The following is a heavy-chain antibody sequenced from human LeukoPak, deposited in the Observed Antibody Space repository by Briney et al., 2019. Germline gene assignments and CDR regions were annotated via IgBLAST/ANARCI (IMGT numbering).Heavy chain of an antibody. Sequence: GGSLRLSCATSGFTFSSYSMNWVRQAPGKGLEWVSCISSSSSYIYYTDSVKGRFTISRDNAKNSLTLQMNSLRAEDTAVYYCARYSSSRNFDYWGQGTLVTVSS. J-gene: IGHJ4*02. CDR2: ISSSSSYI. D-gene: IGHD6-13*01. V-gene: IGHV3-21*01. CDR1: GFTFSSYS. CDR3: ARYSSSRNFDY.